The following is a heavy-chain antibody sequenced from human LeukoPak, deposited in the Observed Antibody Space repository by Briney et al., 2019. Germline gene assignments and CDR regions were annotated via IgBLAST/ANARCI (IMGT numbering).Heavy chain of an antibody. CDR3: ARVTDYTMGGTAFAI. CDR2: VIPIFGSA. V-gene: IGHV1-69*13. CDR1: GYTFTSYY. D-gene: IGHD4-11*01. Sequence: SVKVSCKASGYTFTSYYMHWVRQAPGQGLEWMGGVIPIFGSANYAQKFQGRVTISADESTSTAYMELSSLRSEDTAVYYCARVTDYTMGGTAFAIWGQGTMVTVSS. J-gene: IGHJ3*02.